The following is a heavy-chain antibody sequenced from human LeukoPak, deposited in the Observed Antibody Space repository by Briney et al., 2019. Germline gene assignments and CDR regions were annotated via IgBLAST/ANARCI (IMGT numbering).Heavy chain of an antibody. CDR3: ASPGEGYSYGYGHYYFDY. V-gene: IGHV4-39*07. CDR2: IYYSGST. D-gene: IGHD5-18*01. Sequence: SETLSLTCTVSGGSISSSSYYWGWIRQPPGKGLEWIGSIYYSGSTYYNPSLKSRVTISVDTSKNQFSLKLSSVTAADTAVYYCASPGEGYSYGYGHYYFDYWGQGTLVTVSS. CDR1: GGSISSSSYY. J-gene: IGHJ4*02.